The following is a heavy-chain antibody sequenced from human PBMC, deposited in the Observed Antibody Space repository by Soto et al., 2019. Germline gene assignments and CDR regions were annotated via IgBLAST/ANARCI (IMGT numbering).Heavy chain of an antibody. Sequence: PGGSLRLSCAASGFTFSSYAMSWVRQAPGKGLERVSAISGSGGSTYYADSVKGRFTISRDNSKNTLYLQMNSLRAEDTAVYYCAKCVGLCGKQDFDYWGQGTLVTVSS. CDR3: AKCVGLCGKQDFDY. J-gene: IGHJ4*02. CDR1: GFTFSSYA. CDR2: ISGSGGST. V-gene: IGHV3-23*01. D-gene: IGHD2-15*01.